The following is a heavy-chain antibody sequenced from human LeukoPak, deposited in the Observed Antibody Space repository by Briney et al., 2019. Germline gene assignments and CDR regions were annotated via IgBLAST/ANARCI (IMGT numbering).Heavy chain of an antibody. Sequence: SETLSLTCTVSGGSISSYYWSWIRQPPGKGLEWIGYIYYSGSTNYNPSLKSRVTISVDTSKNQFSLKLSSVTAADTAVYYCARSGYSSSWYSVAFDIWGQGTMVTVSS. CDR1: GGSISSYY. J-gene: IGHJ3*02. CDR2: IYYSGST. D-gene: IGHD6-13*01. V-gene: IGHV4-59*01. CDR3: ARSGYSSSWYSVAFDI.